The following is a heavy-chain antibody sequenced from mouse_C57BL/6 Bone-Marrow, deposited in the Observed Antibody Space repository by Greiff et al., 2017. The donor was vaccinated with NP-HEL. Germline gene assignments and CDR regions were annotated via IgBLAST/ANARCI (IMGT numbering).Heavy chain of an antibody. CDR2: ISDGGSYT. Sequence: DVHLVESGGGLVKPGGSLKLSCAASGFTFSSYAMSWVRQTPEKRLEWVATISDGGSYTYYPDNVKGRFTISRDNAKNNLYLQMSHLKSEDTAMYYCARDSEYYTFAYWGQGTLVTVSA. CDR1: GFTFSSYA. D-gene: IGHD2-12*01. CDR3: ARDSEYYTFAY. V-gene: IGHV5-4*01. J-gene: IGHJ3*01.